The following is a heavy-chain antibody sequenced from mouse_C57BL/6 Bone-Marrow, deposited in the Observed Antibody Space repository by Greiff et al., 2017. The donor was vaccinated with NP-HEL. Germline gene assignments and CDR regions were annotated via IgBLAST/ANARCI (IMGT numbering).Heavy chain of an antibody. D-gene: IGHD1-1*01. CDR2: INPGSGGT. CDR1: GYAFTNYL. CDR3: ARATTVVAPYALDY. V-gene: IGHV1-54*01. J-gene: IGHJ4*01. Sequence: QVQLKESGAELVRPGTSVKVSCKASGYAFTNYLIEWVKQRPGQGLEWIGVINPGSGGTNYNEKFKGKATLTADKSSSTAYLQLSSLTSEDSAVYFGARATTVVAPYALDYWGQGTSVTVSS.